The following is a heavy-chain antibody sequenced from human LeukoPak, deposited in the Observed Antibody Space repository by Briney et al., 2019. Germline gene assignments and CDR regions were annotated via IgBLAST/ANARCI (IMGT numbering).Heavy chain of an antibody. CDR3: ARHLRSLDPNNDYSNPGDY. V-gene: IGHV4-39*01. Sequence: SETLSLTCTVSGGSISSSSYYWGWIRQPPGKGLEWIGSIYYSGSTYYNPSLKSRVTISVDTSKNQFSLKLSSVTAADTAVYYCARHLRSLDPNNDYSNPGDYWGQGTLVTVSS. CDR2: IYYSGST. D-gene: IGHD4-11*01. CDR1: GGSISSSSYY. J-gene: IGHJ4*02.